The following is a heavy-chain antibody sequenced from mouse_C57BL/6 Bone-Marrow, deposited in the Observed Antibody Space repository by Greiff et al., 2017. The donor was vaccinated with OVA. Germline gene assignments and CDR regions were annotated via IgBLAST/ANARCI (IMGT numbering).Heavy chain of an antibody. CDR3: ARSLRRRKFFAY. V-gene: IGHV1-64*01. J-gene: IGHJ3*01. CDR1: GYTFTSYW. Sequence: QVQLQQPGAELVKPGASVKLSCKASGYTFTSYWMHWVKQRPGQGLEWIGMIHPNSGSTNYNEKFKSKATLTVDKSSRTAYMPLSSLTSEDSAVYYCARSLRRRKFFAYWGQGTLVTVSA. D-gene: IGHD1-2*01. CDR2: IHPNSGST.